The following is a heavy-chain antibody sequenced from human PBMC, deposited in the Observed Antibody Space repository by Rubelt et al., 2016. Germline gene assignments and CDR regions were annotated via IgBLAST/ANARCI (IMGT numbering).Heavy chain of an antibody. CDR2: ICFDGSKD. J-gene: IGHJ4*02. Sequence: VQLVESGGGLVQPGGSLRLSCVASGFTFNTYGFHWVRQAPGKGLEWVAVICFDGSKDYYRDSVKGRFTVPRADSKNTLYLQMSGLRGEDTAVYYCARDAAIGVFDYWGQGTLVTVSS. CDR1: GFTFNTYG. CDR3: ARDAAIGVFDY. D-gene: IGHD3-16*01. V-gene: IGHV3-33*08.